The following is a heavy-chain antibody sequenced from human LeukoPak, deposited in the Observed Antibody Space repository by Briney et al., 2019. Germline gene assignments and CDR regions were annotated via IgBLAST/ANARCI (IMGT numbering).Heavy chain of an antibody. V-gene: IGHV3-64*01. J-gene: IGHJ2*01. Sequence: GGSLRLSCAASGFTFSSYAMHWVRQAPGKGLEYVSAISSTGDSTYYANSVKARFTVSRDNSKNTLFLQMGSLRADDMAVYYCASSPPTGTTWYFDLWGRGTLVTVSS. CDR2: ISSTGDST. CDR3: ASSPPTGTTWYFDL. D-gene: IGHD1-7*01. CDR1: GFTFSSYA.